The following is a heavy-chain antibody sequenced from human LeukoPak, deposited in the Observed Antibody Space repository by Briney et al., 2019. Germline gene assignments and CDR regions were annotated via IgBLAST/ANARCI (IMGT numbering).Heavy chain of an antibody. D-gene: IGHD3-3*01. CDR1: GGSISSSSYY. J-gene: IGHJ3*02. Sequence: PSETLSLTCTVSGGSISSSSYYWGWIRQPPGKGLEWIGSIYYSGSTYYNPSLKSRVTISVDTSKNQFSLKLSSVTAADTAVYYCARRRLEWLSSDAFDIWGQGTMVTVSS. V-gene: IGHV4-39*01. CDR3: ARRRLEWLSSDAFDI. CDR2: IYYSGST.